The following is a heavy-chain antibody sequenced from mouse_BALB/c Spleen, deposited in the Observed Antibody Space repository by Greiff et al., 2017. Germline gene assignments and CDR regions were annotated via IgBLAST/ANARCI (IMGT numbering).Heavy chain of an antibody. D-gene: IGHD2-4*01. Sequence: EVNVVESGGGLVKPGGSLKLSCAASGFTFSSYAMSWVRQTPEKRLEWVASISSGGSTYYPDSVKGRFTISRDNARNILYLQMSSLRSEDTAMYYCARGDYDYEFAYWGQGTLVTVSA. V-gene: IGHV5-6-5*01. J-gene: IGHJ3*01. CDR1: GFTFSSYA. CDR2: ISSGGST. CDR3: ARGDYDYEFAY.